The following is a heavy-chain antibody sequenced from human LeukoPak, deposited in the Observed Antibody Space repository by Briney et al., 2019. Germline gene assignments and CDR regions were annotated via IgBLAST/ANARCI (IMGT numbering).Heavy chain of an antibody. CDR3: TRENRPFCPFAY. Sequence: SETLSLTCGVSGGPIDITNYWSWVRQAPGKGLEWIGEISHDGTRNYNPSLRSRVAMSFDRANNQFSLSLTSVTAADTAVYYCTRENRPFCPFAYWGQGVLVTVSS. J-gene: IGHJ4*02. D-gene: IGHD2/OR15-2a*01. CDR1: GGPIDITNY. V-gene: IGHV4-4*02. CDR2: ISHDGTR.